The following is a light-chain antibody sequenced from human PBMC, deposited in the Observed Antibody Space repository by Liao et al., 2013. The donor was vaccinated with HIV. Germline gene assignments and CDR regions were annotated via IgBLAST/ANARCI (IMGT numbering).Light chain of an antibody. Sequence: SYELTQPPSVSVAPAKTARITCGGNNIGSKSVHWYQQKPGQAPVVVIYYDNDRPSGIPERFSGSTSGTTVTLTISGVQAEDEADYYCQSADSSGRVFGGGTKLTVL. V-gene: IGLV3-21*01. CDR2: YDN. J-gene: IGLJ3*02. CDR3: QSADSSGRV. CDR1: NIGSKS.